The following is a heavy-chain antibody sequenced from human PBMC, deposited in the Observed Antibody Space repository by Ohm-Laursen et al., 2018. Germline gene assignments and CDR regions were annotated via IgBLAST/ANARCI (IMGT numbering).Heavy chain of an antibody. J-gene: IGHJ3*02. Sequence: SLRLSCTASGFTLSSYAMSWVRQAPGKGLEWVSAISGSGGSTYYADSVKGRFTISRDNSKNTLYLQMNSLRAGDTAVYYCARPSLAYDSSGYYYDQDAFDIWGQGTMVTDSS. D-gene: IGHD3-22*01. V-gene: IGHV3-23*01. CDR3: ARPSLAYDSSGYYYDQDAFDI. CDR2: ISGSGGST. CDR1: GFTLSSYA.